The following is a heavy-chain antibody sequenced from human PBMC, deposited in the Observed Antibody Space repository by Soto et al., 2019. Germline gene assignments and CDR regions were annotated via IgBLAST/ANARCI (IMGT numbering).Heavy chain of an antibody. V-gene: IGHV4-30-4*01. Sequence: PSETLSLTCSVSGGTITRGDHFWSWVRQSPGKGLEWLGYIYYSGSTYYNPSLKGRVMMTIDTAKDQFSLNLSSVTAADTAVYYCARTSRFKTGHLEYWGQGTLVTVSS. D-gene: IGHD3-9*01. J-gene: IGHJ4*02. CDR1: GGTITRGDHF. CDR2: IYYSGST. CDR3: ARTSRFKTGHLEY.